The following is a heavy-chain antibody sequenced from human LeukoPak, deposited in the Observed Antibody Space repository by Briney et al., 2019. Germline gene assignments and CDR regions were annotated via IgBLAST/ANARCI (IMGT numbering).Heavy chain of an antibody. CDR1: GYTFTGYY. CDR2: INPNSGGT. V-gene: IGHV1-2*02. CDR3: GVGATTYSHFIAY. D-gene: IGHD1-26*01. J-gene: IGHJ4*02. Sequence: ASVKVSCKASGYTFTGYYMHWVRQAPGQGLEWMGWINPNSGGTNYAQKFQGRVTMTRDTSISTAYMELSRLRSDDTAVYYCGVGATTYSHFIAYWGQGTLVTVSS.